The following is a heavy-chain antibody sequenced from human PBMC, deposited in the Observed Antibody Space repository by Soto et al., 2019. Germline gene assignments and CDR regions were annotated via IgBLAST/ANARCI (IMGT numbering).Heavy chain of an antibody. CDR2: INAGNGNT. J-gene: IGHJ4*02. V-gene: IGHV1-3*01. Sequence: ASVKVSCKASGYTFTSYAMHWVRQAPGQRLEWMGWINAGNGNTKYSQKFQGRVTITRDTSASTAYMELSSLRSEDTAVYYCARQASGYTSGWYRRQFDYWGQGTLVTVSS. D-gene: IGHD6-19*01. CDR3: ARQASGYTSGWYRRQFDY. CDR1: GYTFTSYA.